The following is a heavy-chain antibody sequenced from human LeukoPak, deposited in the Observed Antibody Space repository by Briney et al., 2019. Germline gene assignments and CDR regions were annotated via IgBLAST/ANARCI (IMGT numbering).Heavy chain of an antibody. CDR2: IYYSGST. CDR3: ARHGGRWPYYMDV. V-gene: IGHV4-39*01. CDR1: GGSISSSSYY. Sequence: SETLSLTCTVSGGSISSSSYYWGWIRQPPGKGLEWIGSIYYSGSTYYNPSLKSRVTISVDTSKNQFSLKLTSVTAADTAVFYCARHGGRWPYYMDVWGKGTTVTVSS. D-gene: IGHD4-23*01. J-gene: IGHJ6*03.